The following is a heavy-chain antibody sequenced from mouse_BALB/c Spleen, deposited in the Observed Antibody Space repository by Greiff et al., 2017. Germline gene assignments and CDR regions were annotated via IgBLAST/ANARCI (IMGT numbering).Heavy chain of an antibody. Sequence: VQLHQPGAELVRPGASVKLSCKASGYTFTSYWINWVKQRPGQGLEWIGNIYPSDSYTNYNQKFKDKATLTVDKSSSTAYMQLSSPTSEDSAVYYCTSILRGFAYWGQGTLVTGSA. J-gene: IGHJ3*01. CDR3: TSILRGFAY. CDR2: IYPSDSYT. CDR1: GYTFTSYW. D-gene: IGHD2-12*01. V-gene: IGHV1-69*02.